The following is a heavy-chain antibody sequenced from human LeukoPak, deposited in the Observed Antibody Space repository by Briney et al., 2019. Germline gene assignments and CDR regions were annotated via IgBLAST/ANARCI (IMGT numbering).Heavy chain of an antibody. Sequence: PGGSLRLSCAASGFTFSSYWKSWVRQAPGKGLEWVANIKQDGSEKYYVDSVKGRFTISRDNAKNSLYLQMNSLRAEDTAVYYCASGADIVVVVAAQDYWGQGTLVTVSS. CDR1: GFTFSSYW. CDR3: ASGADIVVVVAAQDY. D-gene: IGHD2-15*01. CDR2: IKQDGSEK. J-gene: IGHJ4*02. V-gene: IGHV3-7*01.